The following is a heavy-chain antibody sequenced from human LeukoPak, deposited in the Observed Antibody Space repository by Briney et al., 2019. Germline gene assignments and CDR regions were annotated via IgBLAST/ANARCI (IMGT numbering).Heavy chain of an antibody. Sequence: GGSLRLSCAASGFTVSSNYISWVRQAPGKGLEWVSVINTGGSIYYAHSVEGRFTISRDNSKNTLYLQMNSLRAEDTAVCYCASPSDTYYDILTGRFDYWGQGTLVTVSS. CDR2: INTGGSI. D-gene: IGHD3-9*01. CDR1: GFTVSSNY. CDR3: ASPSDTYYDILTGRFDY. J-gene: IGHJ4*02. V-gene: IGHV3-66*01.